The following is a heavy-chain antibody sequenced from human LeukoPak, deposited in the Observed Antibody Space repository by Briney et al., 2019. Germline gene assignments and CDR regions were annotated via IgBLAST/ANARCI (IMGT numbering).Heavy chain of an antibody. CDR1: GYSISSGYY. J-gene: IGHJ5*02. CDR3: ARRSDWFDP. V-gene: IGHV4-38-2*02. Sequence: SETLSLTCTVSGYSISSGYYWGWIRQPPGKGLEWIGYIYDSGSTNYNPSLKSRVTLSVDTSKNQFSLKLSSVTAADTAVYYCARRSDWFDPWGQGTLVTVSS. CDR2: IYDSGST.